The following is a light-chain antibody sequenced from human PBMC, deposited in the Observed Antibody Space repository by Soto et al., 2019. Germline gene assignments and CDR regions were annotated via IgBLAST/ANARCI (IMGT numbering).Light chain of an antibody. CDR3: QQYKNWPPRT. J-gene: IGKJ2*01. Sequence: EIVMTQSPASLSVSPGETATLSCRASQSISNSLAWYQQKPGQAPSLLIYGASTRATGIPARFSGSGSGTEFTLTISSLQSEDSALYYCQQYKNWPPRTFGQGTKLEIK. CDR1: QSISNS. V-gene: IGKV3-15*01. CDR2: GAS.